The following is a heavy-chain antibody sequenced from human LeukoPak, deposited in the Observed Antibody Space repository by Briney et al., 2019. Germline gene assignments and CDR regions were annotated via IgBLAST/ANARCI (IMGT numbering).Heavy chain of an antibody. Sequence: SETLSLTCAVYGGSFSGYYWSWIRQPPGKGLEWIGYIYHSGSTYYNPSLKSRVTISVDRSKNQFSLKLSSVTAADTAVYYCARAHSDYYDSSGYYSLWFDPWGQGTLVTVS. D-gene: IGHD3-22*01. J-gene: IGHJ5*02. CDR1: GGSFSGYY. CDR2: IYHSGST. CDR3: ARAHSDYYDSSGYYSLWFDP. V-gene: IGHV4-34*01.